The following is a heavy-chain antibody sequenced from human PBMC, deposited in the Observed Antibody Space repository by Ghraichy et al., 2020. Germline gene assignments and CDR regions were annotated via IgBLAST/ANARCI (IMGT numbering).Heavy chain of an antibody. CDR1: GGSFSGYY. CDR2: INHSGST. V-gene: IGHV4-34*01. Sequence: SETLSLTCAVYGGSFSGYYWSWIRQPPGKGLEWIGEINHSGSTNYNPSLKSRVTISVDTSKNQFSLKLSSVTAADTAVYYCARGPNWFDPWGQGTLVTVSS. CDR3: ARGPNWFDP. J-gene: IGHJ5*02.